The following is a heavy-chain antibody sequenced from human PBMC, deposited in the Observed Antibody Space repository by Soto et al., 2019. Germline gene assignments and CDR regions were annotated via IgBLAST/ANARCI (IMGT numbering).Heavy chain of an antibody. D-gene: IGHD2-8*01. CDR1: GYTLTHYA. J-gene: IGHJ4*01. CDR2: IDPGCGRA. V-gene: IGHV1-3*01. CDR3: TSDLNGGNHFDY. Sequence: QVQLVQSGAEVKKPGASVRVSCKPSGYTLTHYAIHWARPAAGQGLEWLAWIDPGCGRATYSHKVQGRIIDSRDNSATTLYMDPTGLTYEEMAVYFCTSDLNGGNHFDYWGHGA.